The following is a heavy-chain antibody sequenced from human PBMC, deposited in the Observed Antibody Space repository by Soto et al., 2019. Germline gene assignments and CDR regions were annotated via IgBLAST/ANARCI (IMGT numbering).Heavy chain of an antibody. CDR2: IYYSGST. D-gene: IGHD3-3*01. J-gene: IGHJ5*02. Sequence: SETLSLTCTVSGGSISSGDYYWNWIRRPPGKGLEWIGNIYYSGSTYCNPSLKSRVSISVDTSKNQFSLKLSSVTAADTAVYYCAREHTFKDFPSDWFDPWGQGILVTVSS. V-gene: IGHV4-30-4*01. CDR3: AREHTFKDFPSDWFDP. CDR1: GGSISSGDYY.